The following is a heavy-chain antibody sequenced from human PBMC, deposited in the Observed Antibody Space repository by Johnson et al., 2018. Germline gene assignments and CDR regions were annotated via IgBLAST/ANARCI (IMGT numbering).Heavy chain of an antibody. D-gene: IGHD2-8*01. CDR1: GFTFSSYG. Sequence: QVQLVQSGGGVVQPGRSLRLSCAASGFTFSSYGMHWVRQAPGKGLEWVAVISYDGSNKYYADSVKGRFTITRDNSKHTRYLQRNRLKAEDTAVYYWARDGVLMVYSISYYYYYYMDVWGKGTTVTVSS. V-gene: IGHV3-30*03. CDR2: ISYDGSNK. CDR3: ARDGVLMVYSISYYYYYYMDV. J-gene: IGHJ6*03.